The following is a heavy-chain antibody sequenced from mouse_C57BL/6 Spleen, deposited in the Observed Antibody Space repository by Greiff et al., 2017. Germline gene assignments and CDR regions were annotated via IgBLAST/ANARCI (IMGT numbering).Heavy chain of an antibody. CDR1: GYTFTSYW. CDR2: IYPGSGST. Sequence: VQLQQPGAELVKPGASVQMSCKASGYTFTSYWITWVKQRPGQGLEWIGDIYPGSGSTNYNEKFKSKATLTVDTSSSTAYMQLSSLTSEDSAVYYCARYYYGSSYWDFDVWGTGTTVTVSS. CDR3: ARYYYGSSYWDFDV. V-gene: IGHV1-55*01. D-gene: IGHD1-1*01. J-gene: IGHJ1*03.